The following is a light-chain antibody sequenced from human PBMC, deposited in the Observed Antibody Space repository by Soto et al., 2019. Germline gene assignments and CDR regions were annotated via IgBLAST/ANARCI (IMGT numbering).Light chain of an antibody. CDR1: QSIRSEH. CDR2: ETS. Sequence: EIVLTQSPDTLSLSPGERATVSCRASQSIRSEHLAWYQQKPGQAPRLVIFETSNRASGTPERFTGSGSGTDFTLTISRLEPEDFAEYFCQQFQASPITFGLGTRLEI. V-gene: IGKV3-20*01. J-gene: IGKJ5*01. CDR3: QQFQASPIT.